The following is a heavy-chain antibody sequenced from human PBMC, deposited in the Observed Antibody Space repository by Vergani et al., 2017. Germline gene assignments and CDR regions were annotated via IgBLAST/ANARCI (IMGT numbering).Heavy chain of an antibody. CDR3: ARLPYDSPYYYYGMDV. CDR2: MNPNSGNT. Sequence: QVQLVQSGAEVKKPGASVKVSCKASGYTFTSYDINWVRQATGQGLEWMGWMNPNSGNTGYPQKFQGRVTMTRNTSISTAYMELSSLRSEDTAVYYCARLPYDSPYYYYGMDVWGQGTTVTVSS. V-gene: IGHV1-8*01. J-gene: IGHJ6*02. CDR1: GYTFTSYD. D-gene: IGHD3-22*01.